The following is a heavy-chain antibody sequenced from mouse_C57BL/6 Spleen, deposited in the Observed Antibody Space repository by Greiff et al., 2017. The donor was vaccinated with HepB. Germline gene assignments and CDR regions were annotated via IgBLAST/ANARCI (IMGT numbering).Heavy chain of an antibody. Sequence: DVQLQESGPGLVKPSQSLSLTCSVTGYSITSGYYWNWIRQFPGNKLEWMGYISYDGSNNYNPSLKNRISITRDTSKNQFFLKLNSVTTEDTATYYCARDHGDAMDDWGQGTSVTVSS. CDR2: ISYDGSN. V-gene: IGHV3-6*01. J-gene: IGHJ4*01. CDR1: GYSITSGYY. CDR3: ARDHGDAMDD.